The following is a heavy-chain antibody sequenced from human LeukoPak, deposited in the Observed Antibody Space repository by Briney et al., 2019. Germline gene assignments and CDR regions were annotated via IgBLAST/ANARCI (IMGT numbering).Heavy chain of an antibody. V-gene: IGHV3-48*03. CDR1: GFTFSSYE. Sequence: PGGSLRLSCAASGFTFSSYEMNWVRQAPGKGLEWVSYISSSCSTIYYADSVKGRFTISRDNAKNSLYLQMSSLRAEDTAVYYCAELGITMIGGVWGKGTTVTISS. J-gene: IGHJ6*04. CDR3: AELGITMIGGV. D-gene: IGHD3-10*02. CDR2: ISSSCSTI.